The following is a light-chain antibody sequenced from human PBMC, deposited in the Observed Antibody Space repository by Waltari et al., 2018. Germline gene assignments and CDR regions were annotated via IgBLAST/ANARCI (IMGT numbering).Light chain of an antibody. CDR2: DAS. CDR1: QDIRKN. CDR3: QQYSSLPLT. J-gene: IGKJ4*01. Sequence: DIQMTQSPSSLSASVGDRVTITCQASQDIRKNLNWFQQKPGKDPQVLIFDASSSQAAVPSRFSGSGSGTHFAFTISSLQPEDIGTYYCQQYSSLPLTFGGGTRVEIK. V-gene: IGKV1-33*01.